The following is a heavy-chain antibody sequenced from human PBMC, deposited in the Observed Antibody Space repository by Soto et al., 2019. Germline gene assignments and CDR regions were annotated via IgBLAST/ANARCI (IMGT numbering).Heavy chain of an antibody. CDR2: ISAYNGNT. CDR1: GYTYTSYG. CDR3: ARAHYYDSSGYYDY. V-gene: IGHV1-18*01. Sequence: ASVKVSCKASGYTYTSYGISWVRQAPGQGLEWMGWISAYNGNTNYAQKLQGRVTMTTDTSTSTAYMELRSLRSDDTAVYYCARAHYYDSSGYYDYWGQGTLVTVSS. D-gene: IGHD3-22*01. J-gene: IGHJ4*02.